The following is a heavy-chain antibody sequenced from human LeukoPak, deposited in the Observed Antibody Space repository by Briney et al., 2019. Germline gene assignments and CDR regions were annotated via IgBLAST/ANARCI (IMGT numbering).Heavy chain of an antibody. V-gene: IGHV1-8*01. D-gene: IGHD3-3*01. CDR2: MNANSGDT. Sequence: EASVKVSCKASGYTFTIYDINWVRQATGQGLEWMGWMNANSGDTGYAQNFQGRVTMTRNTSISTAYMELSSLRSEDTAIYFCARGGTYLPFGYWGQGTLVTVSS. CDR1: GYTFTIYD. J-gene: IGHJ4*02. CDR3: ARGGTYLPFGY.